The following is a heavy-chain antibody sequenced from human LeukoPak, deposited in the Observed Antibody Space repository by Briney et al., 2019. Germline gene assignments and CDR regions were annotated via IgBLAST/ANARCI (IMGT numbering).Heavy chain of an antibody. Sequence: SETLSLTCAVYGGSFSGYYWSWIRQPPGKGLEWIGEINHSGSTNYNPSLKSRVTISVDTSKNQFSLKLSSVTAADTAVYYCARRYFDYWGQGTLATVSS. CDR3: ARRYFDY. J-gene: IGHJ4*02. V-gene: IGHV4-34*01. CDR1: GGSFSGYY. CDR2: INHSGST.